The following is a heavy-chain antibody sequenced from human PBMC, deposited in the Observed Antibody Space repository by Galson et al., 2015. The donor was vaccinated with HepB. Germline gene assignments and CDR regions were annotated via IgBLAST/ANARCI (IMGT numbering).Heavy chain of an antibody. Sequence: SVKVSCKASGGTFSRYTISWVREAPGQGLEWMGRIIPIVGIANYAQKFQGRVTITADKSTSTAYMELSSLRSEDTAAYYCARDYYDSSGYAFDIWGQGTKVTVSS. CDR3: ARDYYDSSGYAFDI. D-gene: IGHD3-22*01. J-gene: IGHJ3*02. CDR1: GGTFSRYT. CDR2: IIPIVGIA. V-gene: IGHV1-69*04.